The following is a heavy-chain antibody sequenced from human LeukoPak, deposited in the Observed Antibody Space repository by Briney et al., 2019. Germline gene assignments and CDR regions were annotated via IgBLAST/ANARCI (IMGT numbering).Heavy chain of an antibody. CDR2: VNADGGNT. CDR1: GFTFDNYR. D-gene: IGHD1-26*01. CDR3: TKRVKYGGTWDHFAD. J-gene: IGHJ4*02. Sequence: GGSLRLSCAASGFTFDNYRMSWVRQAPGKGLEWVSTVNADGGNTYYADSVKGRFTISRDNSKSTLILQMNSLRVEDTALYYCTKRVKYGGTWDHFADWGQGTLVTVSP. V-gene: IGHV3-23*01.